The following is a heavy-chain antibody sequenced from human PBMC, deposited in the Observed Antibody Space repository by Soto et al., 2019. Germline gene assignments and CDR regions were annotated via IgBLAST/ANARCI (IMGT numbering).Heavy chain of an antibody. Sequence: PGGSLRLSCIASGFTFGDYAMSWFRQAPGKGLEWVGFIRSKAYGGTTEYAASVKGRFTISRDDSKSIAYLQMNSLKTEDTAVYYCTRVGGGLSRDGYNYPYYYGMDVWGQGTTVTVSS. CDR3: TRVGGGLSRDGYNYPYYYGMDV. CDR2: IRSKAYGGTT. V-gene: IGHV3-49*03. D-gene: IGHD5-12*01. J-gene: IGHJ6*02. CDR1: GFTFGDYA.